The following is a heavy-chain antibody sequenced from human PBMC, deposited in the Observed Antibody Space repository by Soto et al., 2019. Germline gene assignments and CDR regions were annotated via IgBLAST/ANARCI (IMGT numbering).Heavy chain of an antibody. J-gene: IGHJ6*02. CDR3: AKGGWGYYGMDV. V-gene: IGHV3-23*01. CDR1: GFTFSSYA. CDR2: ISGSGGST. D-gene: IGHD3-10*01. Sequence: EVQLLESGGGLVQPGGSLRLSCAASGFTFSSYAMSWVRQAPGKGLEWVSAISGSGGSTYYADSVKGRFTISRDNSKNTLYLQMNSMRAEDTAVYYCAKGGWGYYGMDVWGQGTTVTVSS.